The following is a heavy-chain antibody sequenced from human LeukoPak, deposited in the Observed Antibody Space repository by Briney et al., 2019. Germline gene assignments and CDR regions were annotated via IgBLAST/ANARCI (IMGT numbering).Heavy chain of an antibody. CDR2: IYSGGTT. J-gene: IGHJ6*03. CDR3: ARLYGSGSYYPYYYYMDV. CDR1: GFTVSSNY. V-gene: IGHV3-53*01. D-gene: IGHD3-10*01. Sequence: PGGSLRLSCTASGFTVSSNYMSWVRQAPGKGLEWVSVIYSGGTTYYADSVKGRFTISRDNSKNTLYLQMNSLRAEDTAVYYCARLYGSGSYYPYYYYMDVWGKGTTVTISS.